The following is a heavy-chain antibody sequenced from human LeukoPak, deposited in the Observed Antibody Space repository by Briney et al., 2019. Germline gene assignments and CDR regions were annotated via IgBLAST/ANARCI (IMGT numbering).Heavy chain of an antibody. CDR3: ASLLTPYHGSGGGGIDV. CDR2: ISGDGSLT. D-gene: IGHD3-10*01. V-gene: IGHV3-74*01. J-gene: IGHJ6*02. CDR1: GFTFDSYW. Sequence: PGGSLRLSCAASGFTFDSYWMYWVRQAPGKEFVWVSRISGDGSLTSYADSVRGRFTISRDNAKETLYLQMTSLRVEDTAVYSCASLLTPYHGSGGGGIDVWGQGTTVTVSS.